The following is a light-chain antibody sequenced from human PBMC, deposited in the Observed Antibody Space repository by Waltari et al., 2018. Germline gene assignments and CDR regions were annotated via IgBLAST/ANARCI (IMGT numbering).Light chain of an antibody. J-gene: IGLJ2*01. Sequence: QSVLTQPPSVSGAPGQRVAISCPGSSSNIGAGYLVHWYQQPPGTAPKLLIYANTNRPSGVPDRFSASKSGTSASLAITGLQPGDEADYYCQCYDSRLSGSLFGGGTKVTVL. CDR2: ANT. V-gene: IGLV1-40*01. CDR3: QCYDSRLSGSL. CDR1: SSNIGAGYL.